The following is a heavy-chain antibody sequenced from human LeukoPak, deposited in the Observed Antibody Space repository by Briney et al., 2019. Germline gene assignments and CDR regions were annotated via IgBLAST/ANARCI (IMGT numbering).Heavy chain of an antibody. Sequence: PGGSLRLSCAASGFTFSSYAMSWVRQAPGKGLEWVANIKQDGSEKYYVDSVKGRFTISRDNAKNSLYLQMNSLRAEDTAVYYCARASFYDFWSGYYYGMDVWGQGTTVTVSS. CDR2: IKQDGSEK. V-gene: IGHV3-7*01. CDR3: ARASFYDFWSGYYYGMDV. D-gene: IGHD3-3*01. CDR1: GFTFSSYA. J-gene: IGHJ6*02.